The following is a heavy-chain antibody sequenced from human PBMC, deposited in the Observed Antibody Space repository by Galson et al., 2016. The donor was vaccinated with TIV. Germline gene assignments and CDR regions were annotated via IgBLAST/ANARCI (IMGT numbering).Heavy chain of an antibody. V-gene: IGHV1-69*13. CDR2: ITPIFGTT. CDR3: ARVRGEFYDSSGYYDS. D-gene: IGHD3-22*01. Sequence: SVKVSCKAFGYTFTNFGISWVRQAPGQGLEWMGRITPIFGTTKYAQKFQGRVTLTADDSTSTAYMELSFLRSEDTAIYYCARVRGEFYDSSGYYDSWGQGTLVSVSS. J-gene: IGHJ4*02. CDR1: GYTFTNFG.